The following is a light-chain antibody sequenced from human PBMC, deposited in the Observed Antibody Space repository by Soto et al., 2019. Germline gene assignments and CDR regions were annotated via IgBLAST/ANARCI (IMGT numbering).Light chain of an antibody. Sequence: QSVLTQPPSVSAAPGQQISISCSGSSSNVGTNYVSWYQQLPGTAPKLLIYDNSRRPSGIPDRFSGSKSGTSATLGISGLQTGDEADYYCGTWDTSLSGVVLGGGTKLTVL. CDR1: SSNVGTNY. V-gene: IGLV1-51*01. CDR2: DNS. CDR3: GTWDTSLSGVV. J-gene: IGLJ2*01.